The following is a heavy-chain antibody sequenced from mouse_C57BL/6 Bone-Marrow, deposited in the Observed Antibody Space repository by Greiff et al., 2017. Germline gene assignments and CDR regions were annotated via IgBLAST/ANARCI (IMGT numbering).Heavy chain of an antibody. CDR3: AILYDGYYFDY. D-gene: IGHD2-3*01. V-gene: IGHV1-75*01. CDR2: IFPGSGST. J-gene: IGHJ2*01. CDR1: GYTFTDYY. Sequence: VQVVESGPELVKPGASVKISCKASGYTFTDYYINWVKQRPGQGLEWIGWIFPGSGSTYYNEKFKGKATLTVDKSSSTAYMLLSSLTSEDSAVYFCAILYDGYYFDYWGQGTTLTVSS.